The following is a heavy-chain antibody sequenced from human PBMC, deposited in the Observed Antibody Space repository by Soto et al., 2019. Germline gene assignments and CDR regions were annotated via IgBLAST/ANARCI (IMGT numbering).Heavy chain of an antibody. V-gene: IGHV1-18*01. CDR3: ARDLGYCRSGTCYREWFDP. D-gene: IGHD2-15*01. Sequence: QVQLVQSGAEVKKPGASVKVSCKASGYTFTTHGISWVRQAPGQGLEWMGWVSGDNGHTNYAQSLQGRDTMTTDTSTNTAYREPRSQRSDDTAVYYCARDLGYCRSGTCYREWFDPWGQGTLVTVSS. CDR1: GYTFTTHG. CDR2: VSGDNGHT. J-gene: IGHJ5*02.